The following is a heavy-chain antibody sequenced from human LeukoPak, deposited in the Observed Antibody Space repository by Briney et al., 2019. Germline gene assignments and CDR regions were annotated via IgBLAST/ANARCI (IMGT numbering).Heavy chain of an antibody. J-gene: IGHJ1*01. D-gene: IGHD3-16*02. V-gene: IGHV3-21*01. CDR2: ISSSSSYI. CDR1: GSTFSSYS. Sequence: GGSLRLSCAASGSTFSSYSMNWVRQAPGKGLEWVSSISSSSSYIYYADSVKGRFTISRDNAKNSLYLQMNSLRAEDTAVYYCARSRYDYVWGSYRYTPAEYFQHWGQGTLVTVSS. CDR3: ARSRYDYVWGSYRYTPAEYFQH.